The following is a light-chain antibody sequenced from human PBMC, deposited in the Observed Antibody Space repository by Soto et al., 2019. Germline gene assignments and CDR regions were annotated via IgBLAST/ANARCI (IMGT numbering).Light chain of an antibody. V-gene: IGKV1-39*01. CDR1: RNIRNY. J-gene: IGKJ2*01. CDR2: DSS. CDR3: QQGHSAPYT. Sequence: DIQMTQSPSSLSASVGESVTLSCRASRNIRNYLICYQQKPRNAPNLLLYDSSSLHGWVPSRFAGSGPGTDFTLTVSGVQPEDFVTYFCQQGHSAPYTFGQGT.